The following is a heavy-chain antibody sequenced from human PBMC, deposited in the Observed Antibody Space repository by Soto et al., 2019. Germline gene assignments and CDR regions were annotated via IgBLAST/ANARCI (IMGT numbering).Heavy chain of an antibody. Sequence: QVQLVGSGGGVVQPGRSLRLSCAASGFTFSTYAVHWVRQAPGKGLEWVAVISYDGSNKYYADSVKGRFTISRDNSKNTLYLQMNSLRAEDTAVYYCARDLGIAARGKDFDYWGQGTLVTVSS. CDR1: GFTFSTYA. D-gene: IGHD6-13*01. CDR2: ISYDGSNK. CDR3: ARDLGIAARGKDFDY. V-gene: IGHV3-30-3*01. J-gene: IGHJ4*02.